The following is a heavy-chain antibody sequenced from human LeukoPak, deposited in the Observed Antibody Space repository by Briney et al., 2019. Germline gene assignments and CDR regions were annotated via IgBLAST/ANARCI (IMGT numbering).Heavy chain of an antibody. Sequence: GGSLRLSCAAYGFTFSSYAMSWVRQAPGMGLEWVSAISGSSGSTNYADSVKGRFTISRDNSKNTLYLQMNSMRAEDTAVYYCAKWYGSGSYRGKLFDYWGQGTLVTVSS. D-gene: IGHD3-10*01. CDR3: AKWYGSGSYRGKLFDY. CDR2: ISGSSGST. V-gene: IGHV3-23*01. CDR1: GFTFSSYA. J-gene: IGHJ4*02.